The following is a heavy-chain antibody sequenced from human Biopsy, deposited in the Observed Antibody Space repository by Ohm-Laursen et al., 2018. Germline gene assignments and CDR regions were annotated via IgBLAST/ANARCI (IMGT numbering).Heavy chain of an antibody. CDR2: IIPMLGTA. D-gene: IGHD1-26*01. Sequence: GASVKVSCKASGFSFTGYYIHWVRQAPGQGLEWMGGIIPMLGTANYAQMFQGRVTISADESTSTSYMELSSLTSEDTAIYYCARGPHSGSHSCFDYWGRGTLVTVSS. CDR3: ARGPHSGSHSCFDY. J-gene: IGHJ4*02. V-gene: IGHV1-69*13. CDR1: GFSFTGYY.